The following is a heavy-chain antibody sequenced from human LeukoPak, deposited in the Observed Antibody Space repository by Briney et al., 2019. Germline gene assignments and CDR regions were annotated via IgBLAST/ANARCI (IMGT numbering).Heavy chain of an antibody. CDR1: GGTFSGYA. D-gene: IGHD1-7*01. CDR3: ARVNLELHGRYLFDY. V-gene: IGHV1-69*13. J-gene: IGHJ4*02. CDR2: IIPIFGTA. Sequence: GASVKVSCKASGGTFSGYAISWVRQAPGQGLEWMGGIIPIFGTANYAQKFQGRVTITADESTSTAYMELSSLRSEDTAVYYCARVNLELHGRYLFDYWGQGTLVTVSS.